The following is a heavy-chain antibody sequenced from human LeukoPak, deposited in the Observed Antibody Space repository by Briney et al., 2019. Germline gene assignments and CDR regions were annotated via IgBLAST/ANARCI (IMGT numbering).Heavy chain of an antibody. Sequence: GGSLRLSCAASGLTVSSNYMSWVRQAPGKGLEWVSVIYSGGSTYYEASVEGRFTISRGNSKKTWYLQINSLKAEETAEYYFAKGGRGGMTGAFDIWGQGTMVTVSS. V-gene: IGHV3-53*01. CDR2: IYSGGST. J-gene: IGHJ3*02. D-gene: IGHD3-16*01. CDR1: GLTVSSNY. CDR3: AKGGRGGMTGAFDI.